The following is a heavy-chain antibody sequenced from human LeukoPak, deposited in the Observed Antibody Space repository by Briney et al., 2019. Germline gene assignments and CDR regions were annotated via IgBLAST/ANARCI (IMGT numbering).Heavy chain of an antibody. CDR3: VSLFRPSFDY. V-gene: IGHV3-72*01. Sequence: LSLTCTVSGGSISSYYWSWIRQPPGKGLEWVGRIRNKAKGDTTDYAASVKGRFTISRDDSKNSLSLQMNSLKTEDTAVYYCVSLFRPSFDYWGQGTLVTVSS. CDR1: GGSISSYY. D-gene: IGHD6-6*01. J-gene: IGHJ4*02. CDR2: IRNKAKGDTT.